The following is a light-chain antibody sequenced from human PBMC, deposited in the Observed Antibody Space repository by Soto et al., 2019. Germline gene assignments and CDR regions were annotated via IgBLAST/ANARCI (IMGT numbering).Light chain of an antibody. J-gene: IGKJ2*01. CDR2: KAS. CDR3: QQYSTSPYN. CDR1: QSVSRW. Sequence: DIQMTQSPSTLSASVGDRLTITCRANQSVSRWLAWYQQKPGRAPNLLIYKASTLESGVPLRFSGSGSGTEFTITINSVQPDDSATYYCQQYSTSPYNFGQGTKLDIK. V-gene: IGKV1-5*03.